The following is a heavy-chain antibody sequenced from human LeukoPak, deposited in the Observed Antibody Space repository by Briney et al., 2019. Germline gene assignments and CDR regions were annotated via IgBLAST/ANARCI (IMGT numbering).Heavy chain of an antibody. CDR1: GGSFRGYY. V-gene: IGHV4-34*01. D-gene: IGHD6-13*01. CDR3: AREGSSCFDY. Sequence: SETLSLTCAVYGGSFRGYYWSWIRQPPGKGLEWIGEINHSGSTNYNPSLKSRVTISVDTSKNQFSLKLSSVTAADTAVYYCAREGSSCFDYWGQGTLVTVSS. J-gene: IGHJ4*02. CDR2: INHSGST.